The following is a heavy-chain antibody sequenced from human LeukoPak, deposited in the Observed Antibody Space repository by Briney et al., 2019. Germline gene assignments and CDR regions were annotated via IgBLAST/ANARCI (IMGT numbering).Heavy chain of an antibody. CDR2: IYYSGST. CDR1: GGSISSGGYY. D-gene: IGHD6-13*01. V-gene: IGHV4-31*03. CDR3: ARIGRWYFDY. J-gene: IGHJ4*02. Sequence: PSETLSLTCTVSGGSISSGGYYWSWIRQHPGKGLEWIGYIYYSGSTYYNPSLKSRVTISVDTSKNQFSLKLSSVTAADTAVYYCARIGRWYFDYWGQGTLVTVSS.